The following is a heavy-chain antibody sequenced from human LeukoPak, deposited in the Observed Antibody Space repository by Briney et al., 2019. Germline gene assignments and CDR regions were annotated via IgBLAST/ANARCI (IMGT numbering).Heavy chain of an antibody. J-gene: IGHJ4*02. V-gene: IGHV4-4*02. CDR2: IYHSGST. D-gene: IGHD3-10*01. CDR1: GGSISSSNW. CDR3: ARDPTDYYGSGTWGTY. Sequence: PSETLSLTCAVSGGSISSSNWWSWVRQPPGKGLEWIGEIYHSGSTNYNPSLKSRVTISVDQSKNQFSLELSSVTAADTAVYYCARDPTDYYGSGTWGTYWGQGTLVTVSS.